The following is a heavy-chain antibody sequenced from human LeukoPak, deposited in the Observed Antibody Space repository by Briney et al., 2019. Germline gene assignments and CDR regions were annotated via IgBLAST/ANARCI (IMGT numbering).Heavy chain of an antibody. Sequence: SETLSLTCTVSGGSISSSSYYWGWIRQPPGKGLEWIGSIYYSGSTYYNPSLKSRVTISVDTSKNQFSLKLSSVTAADTAVYYCAREERGYCSSTSCIPFDYWGQGTLVTVSS. CDR2: IYYSGST. J-gene: IGHJ4*02. CDR3: AREERGYCSSTSCIPFDY. D-gene: IGHD2-2*01. V-gene: IGHV4-39*07. CDR1: GGSISSSSYY.